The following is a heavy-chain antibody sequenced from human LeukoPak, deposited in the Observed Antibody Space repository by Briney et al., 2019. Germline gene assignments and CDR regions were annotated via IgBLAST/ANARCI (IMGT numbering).Heavy chain of an antibody. Sequence: TGGSLRLSCAASGFTFSSYAMSWVRQAPGKGLEWVSAISGSGGSTYYADSAKGRFTISRDNSKNTLYLQMNSLRAEDTAVYYCAKGSDYDSSGYSPYFDYWGQGTLVTVSS. CDR3: AKGSDYDSSGYSPYFDY. CDR2: ISGSGGST. V-gene: IGHV3-23*01. CDR1: GFTFSSYA. D-gene: IGHD3-22*01. J-gene: IGHJ4*02.